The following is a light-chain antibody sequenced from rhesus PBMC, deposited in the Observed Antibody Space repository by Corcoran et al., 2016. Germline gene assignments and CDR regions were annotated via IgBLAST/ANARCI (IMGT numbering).Light chain of an antibody. Sequence: DIQMTQSPSPLSAFVGDTVTIPCRASQSICSWFAWYQQKPVKALKCLIYKASILQSGVPSRASGSGSGKDFTLTISILQSEDFPTYYCQQYSSSPPWTFGRGTKVEIK. CDR3: QQYSSSPPWT. CDR1: QSICSW. V-gene: IGKV1-22*01. CDR2: KAS. J-gene: IGKJ1*01.